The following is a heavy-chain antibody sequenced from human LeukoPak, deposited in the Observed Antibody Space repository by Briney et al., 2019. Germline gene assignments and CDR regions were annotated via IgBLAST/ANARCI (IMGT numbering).Heavy chain of an antibody. V-gene: IGHV3-64*01. J-gene: IGHJ6*02. CDR2: ISSNGGST. CDR1: GFTFSSYA. Sequence: GGSLRLSCAASGFTFSSYAMHWVRQAPGKGLEYVSAISSNGGSTYYANSVKGRFTISRDNSKNTLYLQMGSLRAEDMAVYYCARESDYYGMDVWGQGTTVTVSS. CDR3: ARESDYYGMDV.